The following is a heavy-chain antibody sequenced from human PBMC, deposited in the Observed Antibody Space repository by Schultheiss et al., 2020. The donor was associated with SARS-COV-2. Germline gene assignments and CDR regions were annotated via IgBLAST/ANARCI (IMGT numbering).Heavy chain of an antibody. V-gene: IGHV4-34*01. D-gene: IGHD6-13*01. J-gene: IGHJ5*02. CDR2: IYHSGST. Sequence: SETLSLTCAVYGGSFSDYFWSWIRQPPGKGLEWIGYIYHSGSTNYNPSLKSRVTISVDTSKNQFSLKLSSVTAADTAVYYCARSNRAAAVNWFDPWGQGTLVTVSS. CDR3: ARSNRAAAVNWFDP. CDR1: GGSFSDYF.